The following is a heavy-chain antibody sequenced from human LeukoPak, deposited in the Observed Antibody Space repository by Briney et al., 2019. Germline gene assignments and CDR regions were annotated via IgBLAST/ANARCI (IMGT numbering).Heavy chain of an antibody. CDR1: GGTFSSYA. CDR2: IIPIFGTA. Sequence: SVKVSCKASGGTFSSYAISWVRQAPGQGLEWMGGIIPIFGTANYAQKFQGRVTITADESTSTAYMELSSLRSEDTAVYYCARFRAYGSEPYGMDVWGQGTTVTVSS. V-gene: IGHV1-69*13. D-gene: IGHD3-10*01. CDR3: ARFRAYGSEPYGMDV. J-gene: IGHJ6*02.